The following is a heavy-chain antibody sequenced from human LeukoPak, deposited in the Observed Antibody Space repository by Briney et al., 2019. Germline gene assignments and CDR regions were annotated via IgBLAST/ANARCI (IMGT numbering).Heavy chain of an antibody. CDR2: IYYSGST. J-gene: IGHJ6*03. Sequence: SETLSLTCTVSGDSISRRSYYWGWVRQPPGKGLEWIGSIYYSGSTYYNPSLKSRVTISVDTSKNQFSLKLSSVTAADTAVYYCARQVGPNSYYCYHMDVWGKGTTVTVSS. D-gene: IGHD3-10*01. CDR1: GDSISRRSYY. CDR3: ARQVGPNSYYCYHMDV. V-gene: IGHV4-39*01.